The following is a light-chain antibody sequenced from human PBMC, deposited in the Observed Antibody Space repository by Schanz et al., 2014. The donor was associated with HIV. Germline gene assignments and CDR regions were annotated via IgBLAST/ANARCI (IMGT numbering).Light chain of an antibody. Sequence: DIQLTQSPSFLSASVGDRVTITCRASQGFGSYLAWLQQKPGRAPKLLIYQASILETGVPSRFSGSGSGTSFTLTITSLQPDDFATYYCQQCVTYPYTFGQGTKLQI. CDR3: QQCVTYPYT. CDR1: QGFGSY. V-gene: IGKV1-9*01. J-gene: IGKJ2*01. CDR2: QAS.